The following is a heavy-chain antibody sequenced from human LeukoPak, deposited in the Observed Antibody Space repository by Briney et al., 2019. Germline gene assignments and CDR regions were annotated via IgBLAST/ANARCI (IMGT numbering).Heavy chain of an antibody. CDR1: GGSISSYY. J-gene: IGHJ6*02. D-gene: IGHD5-12*01. Sequence: SETLSLTCTVSGGSISSYYWSWIRQPPGKGLEWIGYIYYSGGTNYNPSLKSRVTISVDTSKNQFSLKLSSVTAADTAVYYCASGYSGYGLGYYYYGMDVWGQGTTVTVSS. CDR2: IYYSGGT. CDR3: ASGYSGYGLGYYYYGMDV. V-gene: IGHV4-59*12.